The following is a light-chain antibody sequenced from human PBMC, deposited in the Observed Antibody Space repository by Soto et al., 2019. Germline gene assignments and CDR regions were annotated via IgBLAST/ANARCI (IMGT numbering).Light chain of an antibody. Sequence: QSVLTQPPSVSAAPGQKVTISCSGSSSNIGNNYVSWYQQLPGTAPKLLIYDNDKRPSGIPDRFSGSRSGTSGTLGITGLQTGDEADYYCGTWDSSLSVVIFGGVTKLRVL. CDR1: SSNIGNNY. V-gene: IGLV1-51*01. J-gene: IGLJ2*01. CDR2: DND. CDR3: GTWDSSLSVVI.